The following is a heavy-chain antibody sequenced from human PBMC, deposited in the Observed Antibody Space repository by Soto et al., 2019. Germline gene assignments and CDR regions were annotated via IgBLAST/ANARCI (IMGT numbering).Heavy chain of an antibody. CDR3: ARDPLYDYGDLSHVFER. V-gene: IGHV4-30-4*01. D-gene: IGHD4-17*01. J-gene: IGHJ3*02. Sequence: PSETLSLTCTVSGGSMSRGDYYWSWIRQPPGKGLEWIGFIYHTGSTYYSPSLKSRVAISVDTSKNQFSLKLSSVTAADTSVYYCARDPLYDYGDLSHVFERWGQGTMVT. CDR1: GGSMSRGDYY. CDR2: IYHTGST.